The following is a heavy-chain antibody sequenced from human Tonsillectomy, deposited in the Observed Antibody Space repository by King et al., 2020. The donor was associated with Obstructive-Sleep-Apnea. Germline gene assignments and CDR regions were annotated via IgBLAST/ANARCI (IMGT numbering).Heavy chain of an antibody. CDR1: GGAFSGYY. Sequence: VQLQQWGAGLLKPSETLSLTCAVYGGAFSGYYWSCIRQTPGKGLEWIGEINQSGSTNYNPSLKSRVTMSVDTSKNHFSLKLSSVTAADTAVYYCARGSGYVDHWGQGTLVTVSS. D-gene: IGHD1-26*01. J-gene: IGHJ4*02. CDR3: ARGSGYVDH. V-gene: IGHV4-34*01. CDR2: INQSGST.